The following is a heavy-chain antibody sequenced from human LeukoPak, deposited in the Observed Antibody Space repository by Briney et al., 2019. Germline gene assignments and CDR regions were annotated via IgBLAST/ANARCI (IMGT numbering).Heavy chain of an antibody. J-gene: IGHJ6*02. Sequence: ASVKVSCKASGYTFTSYGISWVRQAPGQGLEWMGWISAYNGNTNYAQKLQGRVTMTTDTSTSTAYMELRSLRSDDTAAYYCARVRTGTTLVYYYYGMDVWGQGTTVTVSS. CDR3: ARVRTGTTLVYYYYGMDV. V-gene: IGHV1-18*01. D-gene: IGHD1-7*01. CDR2: ISAYNGNT. CDR1: GYTFTSYG.